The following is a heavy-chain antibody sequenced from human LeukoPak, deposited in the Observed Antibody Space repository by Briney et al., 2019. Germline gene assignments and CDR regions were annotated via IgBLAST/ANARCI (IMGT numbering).Heavy chain of an antibody. CDR2: IYYSGST. J-gene: IGHJ5*02. D-gene: IGHD6-6*01. CDR3: ARASISPNWFDP. Sequence: SETLSLTCAVSGGSISSGGYYWSWIRQPPGKGLEWIGYIYYSGSTNYNPSLKSRVTISVDTSKNQFSLKLSSVTAADTAVYYCARASISPNWFDPWGQGTLVTVSS. V-gene: IGHV4-61*08. CDR1: GGSISSGGYY.